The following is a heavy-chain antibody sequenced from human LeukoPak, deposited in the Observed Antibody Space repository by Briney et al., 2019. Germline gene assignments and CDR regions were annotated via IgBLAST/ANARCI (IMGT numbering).Heavy chain of an antibody. Sequence: SETLSLTCTVSGGSISSGGYYWSWIRQHPGKGLEWIGYIYYSGSTYYNPSLKSRVTISVDTSKNQFSLKLSSVTAADTAVYYCACLRDDYYDILTGFDYWGQGTLVTVSS. V-gene: IGHV4-31*03. CDR2: IYYSGST. CDR1: GGSISSGGYY. CDR3: ACLRDDYYDILTGFDY. J-gene: IGHJ4*02. D-gene: IGHD3-9*01.